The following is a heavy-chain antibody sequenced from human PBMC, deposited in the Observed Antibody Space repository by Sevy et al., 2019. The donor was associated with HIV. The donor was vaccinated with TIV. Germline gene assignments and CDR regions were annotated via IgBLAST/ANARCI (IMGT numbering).Heavy chain of an antibody. CDR2: IYYSGST. CDR1: GGSISSGDYY. CDR3: ARALRAYCGGDCYSYAFDI. D-gene: IGHD2-21*02. Sequence: SETLSLTCTVSGGSISSGDYYWSWIRQPPGKGLEWIGYIYYSGSTYYNPSLKSRVTISVDTSKNQFSLKLSSVTAADTAVYYCARALRAYCGGDCYSYAFDIWGQGTMVTVSS. V-gene: IGHV4-30-4*01. J-gene: IGHJ3*02.